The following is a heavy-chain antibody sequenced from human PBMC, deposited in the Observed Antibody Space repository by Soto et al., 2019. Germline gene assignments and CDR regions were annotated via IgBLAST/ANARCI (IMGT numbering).Heavy chain of an antibody. CDR3: ARHERDYGDYVDY. V-gene: IGHV4-59*08. CDR1: GGSISSYY. CDR2: IYYSGST. J-gene: IGHJ4*02. D-gene: IGHD4-17*01. Sequence: PSETLSLTCTVSGGSISSYYWSWIRQPPGKGLEWIGYIYYSGSTNYNPSLKSRVTISVDTSKNQFSLKLSSVAAADTAVYYCARHERDYGDYVDYWGQGTLVTVSS.